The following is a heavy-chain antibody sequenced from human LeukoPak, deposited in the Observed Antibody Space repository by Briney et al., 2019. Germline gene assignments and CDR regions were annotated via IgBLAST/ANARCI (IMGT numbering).Heavy chain of an antibody. D-gene: IGHD1-26*01. J-gene: IGHJ3*02. CDR2: ISYDGSNK. Sequence: GGSLRLSCAASGFTFSSYAMHWVRQAPGKGLEWVAVISYDGSNKYYADSVKGRFTISRDNSKNTLYLQMNSLRAEDTAVYYCARVYGRDAFDIWGQGTMVTVSS. CDR1: GFTFSSYA. CDR3: ARVYGRDAFDI. V-gene: IGHV3-30*01.